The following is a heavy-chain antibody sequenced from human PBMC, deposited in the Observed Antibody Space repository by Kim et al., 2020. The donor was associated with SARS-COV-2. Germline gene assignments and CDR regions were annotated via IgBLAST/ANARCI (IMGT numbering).Heavy chain of an antibody. Sequence: SETLSLTCTVSGGSISSSSYYWGWIRQPPGKGLEWIGSIYYSGSTYYNPSLKSRVTISVDTSKNQFSLKLSSVTAADTAVYYCASLPYSSGWPYYYYYGMDVWGQGTTVTVSS. V-gene: IGHV4-39*01. D-gene: IGHD6-19*01. CDR3: ASLPYSSGWPYYYYYGMDV. CDR1: GGSISSSSYY. CDR2: IYYSGST. J-gene: IGHJ6*02.